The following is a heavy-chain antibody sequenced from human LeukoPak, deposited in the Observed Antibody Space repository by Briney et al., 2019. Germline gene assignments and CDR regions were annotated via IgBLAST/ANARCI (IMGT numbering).Heavy chain of an antibody. CDR2: INAYNGNT. CDR3: ARGSRGAAYFDY. J-gene: IGHJ4*02. CDR1: GYTFTSYG. Sequence: ASVEVSCKASGYTFTSYGISWVRQAPGQGLEWMGWINAYNGNTEYAQKVQGRVTMTTDTSTSTVYMELSSLRSEDTAVYYCARGSRGAAYFDYWGQGTLVTVSS. V-gene: IGHV1-18*01. D-gene: IGHD2-15*01.